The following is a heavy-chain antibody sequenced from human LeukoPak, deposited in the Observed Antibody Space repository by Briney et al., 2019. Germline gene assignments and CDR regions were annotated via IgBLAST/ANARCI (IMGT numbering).Heavy chain of an antibody. D-gene: IGHD3-22*01. CDR3: AGYYDSSGQPLDAVDI. CDR2: IYYSGST. J-gene: IGHJ3*02. V-gene: IGHV4-59*08. Sequence: PSQTLSLTCTVSGGSISSYYWSWIRQPPGKGLEWIGYIYYSGSTNYNTSLKSRVTISVDTSKNQFSLKLSSVTAADTAVYYCAGYYDSSGQPLDAVDIWGQGTMVTVSS. CDR1: GGSISSYY.